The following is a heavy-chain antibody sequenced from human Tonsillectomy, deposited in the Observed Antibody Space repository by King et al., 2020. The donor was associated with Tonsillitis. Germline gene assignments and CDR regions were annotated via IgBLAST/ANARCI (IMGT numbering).Heavy chain of an antibody. D-gene: IGHD1-26*01. CDR1: GFTFSDYI. Sequence: VQLVESGGGLVQPGGALGLSCSASGFTFSDYIMHWVRQAPGRGLEDVSAIYSNRGSTYYADSVKVRCTISRDNSKNMLYLQMSSLRAEDTAVYYCVKDSGNYLFDFWGQGPLVTVSS. J-gene: IGHJ4*02. CDR2: IYSNRGST. V-gene: IGHV3-64D*06. CDR3: VKDSGNYLFDF.